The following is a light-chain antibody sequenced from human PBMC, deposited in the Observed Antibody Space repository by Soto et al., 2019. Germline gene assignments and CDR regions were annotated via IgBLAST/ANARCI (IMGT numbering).Light chain of an antibody. V-gene: IGKV4-1*01. J-gene: IGKJ3*01. CDR3: HQYYKTPFT. CDR2: WAS. Sequence: DIVMTQSPDSLAVSLGERATINCKSGESVLHSSNNKNYLAWYQQKPGQSPKLLVYWASSRESGVPDRFSGSGSGTDFTLTISSLQAEDVAVYYCHQYYKTPFTFGPGTKVDTK. CDR1: ESVLHSSNNKNY.